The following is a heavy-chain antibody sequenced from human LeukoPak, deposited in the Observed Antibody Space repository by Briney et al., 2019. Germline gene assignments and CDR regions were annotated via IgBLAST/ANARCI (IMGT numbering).Heavy chain of an antibody. CDR3: ARVGVDTSYASCTWIDP. D-gene: IGHD1-26*01. V-gene: IGHV4-30-4*08. CDR1: GGSISSGDYY. CDR2: IYYSGST. J-gene: IGHJ5*02. Sequence: SETLSLTCTVSGGSISSGDYYWSWIRQPPGKGLEWIGYIYYSGSTYYNPSLKSRVTISVNTSKNQFSLKLSSVTAADTAVYYCARVGVDTSYASCTWIDPWGQGTLVTVSS.